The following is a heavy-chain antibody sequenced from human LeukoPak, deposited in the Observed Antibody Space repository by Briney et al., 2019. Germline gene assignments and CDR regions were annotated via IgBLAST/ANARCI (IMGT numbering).Heavy chain of an antibody. CDR1: GFTFSSYW. D-gene: IGHD3-16*02. J-gene: IGHJ4*02. V-gene: IGHV3-74*01. CDR3: ARAREFYDYVWGSYRYTWYFDY. CDR2: INSDGSST. Sequence: GGSLRLSCAASGFTFSSYWMHWVRQAPGKGLVWVSRINSDGSSTSYADSVKGRFTISRDNAKNTLYLQMNSLRAEDTAVYYCARAREFYDYVWGSYRYTWYFDYWGQGTLVTVSS.